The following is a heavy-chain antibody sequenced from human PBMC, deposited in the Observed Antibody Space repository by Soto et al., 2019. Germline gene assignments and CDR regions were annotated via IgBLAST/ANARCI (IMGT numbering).Heavy chain of an antibody. V-gene: IGHV3-30-3*01. D-gene: IGHD2-21*02. J-gene: IGHJ6*02. CDR2: ISYDGSNK. CDR3: AREMYPCGGDCSNYYYYGMDV. CDR1: GFTFSSYA. Sequence: GGSLRLSCAASGFTFSSYAMHWVRQAPGKGLEWVAVISYDGSNKYYADSVKGRFTISRDNSKNTLYLQMNSLRAEDTAVYYCAREMYPCGGDCSNYYYYGMDVWGQGTTVTVSS.